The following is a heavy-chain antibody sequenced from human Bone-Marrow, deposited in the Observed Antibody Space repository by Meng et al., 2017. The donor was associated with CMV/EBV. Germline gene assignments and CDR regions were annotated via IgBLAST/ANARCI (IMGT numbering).Heavy chain of an antibody. CDR2: TSAYNGNT. V-gene: IGHV1-18*01. J-gene: IGHJ6*02. Sequence: ASVKVSCKASGYTFSSYGISWVRQAPGQGLEWMGWTSAYNGNTNYAQKLQGRVTMTTDTSASTAYMELRSLRSDDTAVYYCARDLKEDCSSTSCYRDYYYYGMDVWGQGTTVTVSS. CDR1: GYTFSSYG. D-gene: IGHD2-2*02. CDR3: ARDLKEDCSSTSCYRDYYYYGMDV.